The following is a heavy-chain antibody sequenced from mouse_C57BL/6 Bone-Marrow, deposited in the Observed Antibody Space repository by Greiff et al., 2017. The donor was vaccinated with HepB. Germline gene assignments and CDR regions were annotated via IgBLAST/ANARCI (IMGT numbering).Heavy chain of an antibody. CDR2: INYDGSST. CDR3: ARDPNYYGSSYGFDY. CDR1: GFTFSDYY. J-gene: IGHJ2*01. V-gene: IGHV5-16*01. D-gene: IGHD1-1*01. Sequence: EVQLVESEGGLVQPGSSMKLSCTASGFTFSDYYMAWVRQVPEKGLEWVANINYDGSSTYYLDSLKSRFIISRDNAKNILYLQMSSLKSEDTATYYCARDPNYYGSSYGFDYWGQGTTLTVSS.